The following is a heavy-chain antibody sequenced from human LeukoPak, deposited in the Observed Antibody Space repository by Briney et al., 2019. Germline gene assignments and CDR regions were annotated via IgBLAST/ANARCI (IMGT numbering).Heavy chain of an antibody. V-gene: IGHV1-2*02. CDR3: ARGGVEWELLPFDAFDI. CDR2: INPNSGGT. D-gene: IGHD1-26*01. Sequence: ASVKVSCKDSEYTLTGYYMHCVRQAPGQGLERMGWINPNSGGTNDAQKFQGRVTMARDTSISTAYMELSRLRSDDTAVYYCARGGVEWELLPFDAFDIWGQGTMVTVSS. J-gene: IGHJ3*02. CDR1: EYTLTGYY.